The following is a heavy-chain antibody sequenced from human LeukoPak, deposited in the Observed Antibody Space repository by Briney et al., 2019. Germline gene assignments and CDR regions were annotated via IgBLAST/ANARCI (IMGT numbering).Heavy chain of an antibody. V-gene: IGHV5-10-1*01. J-gene: IGHJ1*01. D-gene: IGHD6-19*01. CDR3: AGAGIAVAGNAEYFQH. CDR2: IDPSDSYT. Sequence: GESLKISCKGSGYRFNSYWIGWERQLPGKGLEWMGRIDPSDSYTNYSPSFQGHVTISADKSISTAYLQWSSLKASDTAMYYCAGAGIAVAGNAEYFQHWGQGTLVTVSS. CDR1: GYRFNSYW.